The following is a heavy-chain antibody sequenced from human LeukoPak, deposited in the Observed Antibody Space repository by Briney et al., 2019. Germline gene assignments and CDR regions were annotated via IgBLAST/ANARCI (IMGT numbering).Heavy chain of an antibody. CDR2: IIPIFGTA. CDR1: GGTFSSYA. J-gene: IGHJ4*02. CDR3: ARGYFDSLPYFVDY. V-gene: IGHV1-69*05. D-gene: IGHD3-9*01. Sequence: GASVKVSCKASGGTFSSYAISWVRQAPGQGLEWMGGIIPIFGTANYAQKFQGRVAITTDESTSTAYMELSSLRSEDTAVYYCARGYFDSLPYFVDYWGQGTLVTVSS.